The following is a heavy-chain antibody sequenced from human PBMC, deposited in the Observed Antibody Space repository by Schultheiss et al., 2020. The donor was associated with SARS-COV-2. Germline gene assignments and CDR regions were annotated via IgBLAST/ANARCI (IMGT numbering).Heavy chain of an antibody. J-gene: IGHJ4*02. CDR3: ARVGSYYDILTGYYNPGIFDY. CDR2: IYHSGST. Sequence: SETLSLTCAVSGGSISSSNWWSWVRQPPGKGLEWIGEIYHSGSTNYNPSLKSRVTISVDKSKNQFSLKLSSVTAADTAVYYCARVGSYYDILTGYYNPGIFDYWGQGTLVTVSS. V-gene: IGHV4-4*02. CDR1: GGSISSSNW. D-gene: IGHD3-9*01.